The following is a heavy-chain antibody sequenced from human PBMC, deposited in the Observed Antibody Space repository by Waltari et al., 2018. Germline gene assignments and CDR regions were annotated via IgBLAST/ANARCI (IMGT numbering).Heavy chain of an antibody. J-gene: IGHJ5*02. D-gene: IGHD2-15*01. CDR3: VRNRGWQQFDL. CDR2: IKEDGGRK. V-gene: IGHV3-7*01. Sequence: EVQLVESGGGLVQPGGSLRPSCAASGFTLRLDWRVWVRQAPGKGLEWVAGIKEDGGRKDYVDSVKGRFTISRDNAKSTLYLQMNSLRAEDTAVFYCVRNRGWQQFDLWGQGTLVTVSS. CDR1: GFTLRLDW.